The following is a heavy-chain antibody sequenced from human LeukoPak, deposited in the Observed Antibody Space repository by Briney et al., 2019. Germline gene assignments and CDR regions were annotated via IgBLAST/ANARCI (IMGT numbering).Heavy chain of an antibody. D-gene: IGHD3-3*01. CDR2: ISYDGSNK. Sequence: PGGSLRLSCAASGFTFSSYAMHWVRQAPGKGLEWVAVISYDGSNKYYADSVKGRFTISRDNAKNTLYLQMNSLRAEDTAVYYCAREQDDFWSGYSFDYWGQGTLVTVSS. V-gene: IGHV3-30-3*01. CDR1: GFTFSSYA. CDR3: AREQDDFWSGYSFDY. J-gene: IGHJ4*02.